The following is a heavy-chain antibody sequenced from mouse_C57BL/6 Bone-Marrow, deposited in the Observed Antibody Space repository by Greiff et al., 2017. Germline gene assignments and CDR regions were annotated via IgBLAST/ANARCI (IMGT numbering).Heavy chain of an antibody. CDR2: IHPSDSGT. CDR1: GYTFTSYW. CDR3: ATNYYRRDDAMDY. Sequence: QVQLQQPGAELVKPGASVKVSCKASGYTFTSYWMHWVKQRPGQGLEWIGRIHPSDSGTNYNQKFKGKATLTVDKSSSTAYMQLSSLTSADSAVYYCATNYYRRDDAMDYWGQGTSVTVSS. J-gene: IGHJ4*01. V-gene: IGHV1-74*01. D-gene: IGHD2-14*01.